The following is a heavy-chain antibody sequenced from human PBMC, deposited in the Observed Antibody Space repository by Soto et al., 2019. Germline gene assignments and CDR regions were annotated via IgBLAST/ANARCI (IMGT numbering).Heavy chain of an antibody. CDR1: GYTLTNEN. CDR2: ISSRSTFI. V-gene: IGHV3-21*06. CDR3: ARDPPLSMIVVVGVDDF. Sequence: GGSLRLSCTVLGYTLTNENMNWVRQAPGKGLEWVSSISSRSTFINYADSVKGRFTISRDNDKGLVYLQMNSLRAEDTAVYYCARDPPLSMIVVVGVDDFWGQGTLVTVSS. J-gene: IGHJ4*02. D-gene: IGHD3-22*01.